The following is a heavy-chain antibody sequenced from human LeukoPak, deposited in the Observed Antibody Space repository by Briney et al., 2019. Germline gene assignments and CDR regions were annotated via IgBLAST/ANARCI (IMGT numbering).Heavy chain of an antibody. CDR2: ISSSSDYI. CDR3: VRELSGILGFDY. D-gene: IGHD6-13*01. V-gene: IGHV3-21*01. Sequence: GGSLRLSCAASGFTFSSYSMNWVRQAPGKGLEWVSSISSSSDYIYYADSVKGRFTISRDNAKNSLYLEMNSLRAEDTAVYYCVRELSGILGFDYWGRGTLVTVSS. CDR1: GFTFSSYS. J-gene: IGHJ4*02.